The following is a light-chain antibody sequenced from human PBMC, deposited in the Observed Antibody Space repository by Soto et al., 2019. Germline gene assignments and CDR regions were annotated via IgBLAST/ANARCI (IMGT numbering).Light chain of an antibody. CDR2: GAS. CDR1: QSVNSN. CDR3: QQYNNWPSIT. V-gene: IGKV3-15*01. J-gene: IGKJ5*01. Sequence: EILLSDSPATLSVSTGERATLSCRASQSVNSNLAWYQKKPGQAPRLLIFGASTRATGIPARFSGSGSGTEFTLTISSLQSEDFAVYYCQQYNNWPSITFGQGTRLEI.